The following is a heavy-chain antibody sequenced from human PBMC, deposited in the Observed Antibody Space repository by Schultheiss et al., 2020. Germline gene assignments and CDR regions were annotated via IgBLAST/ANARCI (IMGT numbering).Heavy chain of an antibody. CDR2: INHSGST. CDR3: ARALATWGMDV. V-gene: IGHV4-34*01. D-gene: IGHD5-12*01. J-gene: IGHJ6*02. Sequence: SQTLSLTCAVYGGSFSGYYWSWIRQPPGKGLEWIGEINHSGSTNYNPSLESRVTISIDKSKNQFSLRLNSVTAADTAVYYCARALATWGMDVWGQGTTVTVSS. CDR1: GGSFSGYY.